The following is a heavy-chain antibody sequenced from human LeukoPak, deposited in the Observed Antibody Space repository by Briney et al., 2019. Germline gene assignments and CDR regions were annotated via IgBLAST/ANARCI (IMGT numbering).Heavy chain of an antibody. CDR1: GFTFSDYY. D-gene: IGHD5-12*01. Sequence: GGSLRLSCAASGFTFSDYYMSWIRQAPGKGLEWVSYISTSGTAVYYADSVKGRVTISRDNAKNSLYLQMNSLRVEDTAVYYCAKSPGGYSGPFGDWGQGTLVTVSS. J-gene: IGHJ4*02. V-gene: IGHV3-11*04. CDR3: AKSPGGYSGPFGD. CDR2: ISTSGTAV.